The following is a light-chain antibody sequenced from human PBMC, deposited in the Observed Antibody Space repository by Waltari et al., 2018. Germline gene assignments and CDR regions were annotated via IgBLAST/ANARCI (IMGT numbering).Light chain of an antibody. V-gene: IGLV2-14*03. CDR2: NVS. J-gene: IGLJ1*01. CDR1: RNDIGAYTY. CDR3: SSYTSTISLDV. Sequence: HSALTQPASVSGSPGQSIPISCTGTRNDIGAYTYVSWYPQHPGKAPKLILYNVSARPSGVSNRFSGSKSGNTASLTISGLQPEDEADYYCSSYTSTISLDVFGSGTKVTVL.